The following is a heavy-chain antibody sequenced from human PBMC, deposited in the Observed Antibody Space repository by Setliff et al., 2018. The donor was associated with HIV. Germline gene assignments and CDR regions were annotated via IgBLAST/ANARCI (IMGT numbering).Heavy chain of an antibody. D-gene: IGHD4-17*01. V-gene: IGHV1-69*10. CDR1: GGSFNTYS. Sequence: SVKVSCKTSGGSFNTYSVSWVRQAPGQGLEWMGGIITSLGGVTKYAQKFQGRVTITADGPTDTVYMELSSLKFEDTALYYCAGLYGDHGGGYWGHGTLVTVSS. J-gene: IGHJ4*01. CDR3: AGLYGDHGGGY. CDR2: IITSLGGVT.